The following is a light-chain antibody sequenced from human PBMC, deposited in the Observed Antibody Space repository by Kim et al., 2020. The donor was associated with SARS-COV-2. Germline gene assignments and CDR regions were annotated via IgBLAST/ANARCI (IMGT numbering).Light chain of an antibody. CDR2: DVS. V-gene: IGLV2-14*03. Sequence: GQSITISCTGTSSDVGGYNHVSWYQQHPGKAPKLMIYDVSNRPSGVSNRFSGSKSGNTASLTLSGLQAEDEADYYCSSYTSSTTYVFGTGTKVTVL. J-gene: IGLJ1*01. CDR1: SSDVGGYNH. CDR3: SSYTSSTTYV.